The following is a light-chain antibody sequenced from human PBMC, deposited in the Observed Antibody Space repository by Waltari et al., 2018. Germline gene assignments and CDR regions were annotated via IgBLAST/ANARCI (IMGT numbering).Light chain of an antibody. V-gene: IGKV3-11*01. J-gene: IGKJ3*01. CDR2: DAS. CDR3: QQRSNWQIT. Sequence: EIVLTQSPATLSLSPGERATLSCRASQSVSSYLAWYQQKPGQAPRLLIYDASNRATGIPARFSGSGSGTDSTLTISSLEPEDFAVYYCQQRSNWQITFGPGTKVDIK. CDR1: QSVSSY.